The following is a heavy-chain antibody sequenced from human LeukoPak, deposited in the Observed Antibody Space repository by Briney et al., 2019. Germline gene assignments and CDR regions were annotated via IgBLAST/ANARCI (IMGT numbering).Heavy chain of an antibody. CDR2: ISSSSSYI. D-gene: IGHD5-18*01. J-gene: IGHJ6*04. CDR3: ARGRVSYGFDYYYGMDV. CDR1: GFTLSSYS. V-gene: IGHV3-21*01. Sequence: GGSLRLSCAAPGFTLSSYSMNWVRQAPGKGLEWVSSISSSSSYIYYADSVKGRFTISRDNAKNSLYLQMNSLRAEDTAVYYCARGRVSYGFDYYYGMDVWGKGTTVTVSS.